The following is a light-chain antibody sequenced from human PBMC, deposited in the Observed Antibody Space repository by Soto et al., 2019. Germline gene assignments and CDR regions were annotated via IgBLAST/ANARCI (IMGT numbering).Light chain of an antibody. V-gene: IGKV3-11*01. CDR2: DAS. J-gene: IGKJ5*01. CDR3: QQRAGSST. Sequence: EIVLTQSPVTLSLSPGVRATLSCRASQTVNNQLAWYQQKPGQAPRLLIYDASRRFTGIPARFSGRGSGTDFTLTLSSLEPEDFAVYYCQQRAGSSTFGQGTRLEIK. CDR1: QTVNNQ.